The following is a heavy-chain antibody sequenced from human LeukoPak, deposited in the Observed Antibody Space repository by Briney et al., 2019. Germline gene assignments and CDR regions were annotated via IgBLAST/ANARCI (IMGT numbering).Heavy chain of an antibody. CDR3: ARAECSSTCCYTGGDWFDP. D-gene: IGHD2-2*02. V-gene: IGHV1-2*02. CDR1: GYTFTGYY. CDR2: INPNSGGT. J-gene: IGHJ5*02. Sequence: ASVKVSCKASGYTFTGYYMHWVRQAPGQGLEWMGWINPNSGGTNYAQKFQGRVTMTRDTSISTAYMELSRLRSDDTAVYYCARAECSSTCCYTGGDWFDPWGQGTLVTVSS.